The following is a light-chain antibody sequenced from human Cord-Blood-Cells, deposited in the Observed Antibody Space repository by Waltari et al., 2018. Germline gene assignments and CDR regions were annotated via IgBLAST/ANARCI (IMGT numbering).Light chain of an antibody. CDR1: SSNLGSNT. Sequence: QSVLTQPPSASGTPGQRVTISCSGSSSNLGSNTLTWYQQLPGTAPKLLIYSNNQRPSGVPDRFSGSKSGTSASLAISGLQSEDEADYYCAAWDDSLNGVVFGGGTKLTVL. V-gene: IGLV1-44*01. CDR2: SNN. CDR3: AAWDDSLNGVV. J-gene: IGLJ2*01.